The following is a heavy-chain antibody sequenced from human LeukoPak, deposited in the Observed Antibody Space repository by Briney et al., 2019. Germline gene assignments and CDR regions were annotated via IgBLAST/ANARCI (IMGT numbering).Heavy chain of an antibody. CDR3: ARDESLDIVVVPAAIFDY. D-gene: IGHD2-2*01. CDR1: GFTFSSYS. CDR2: ISSSSSYI. J-gene: IGHJ4*02. V-gene: IGHV3-21*01. Sequence: GGSLRLSCAASGFTFSSYSMEWVRHAPGKWLEWVSSISSSSSYIYYADSVKGRFTISRDNAKNSLYLQMNSLRAEDTAVYYCARDESLDIVVVPAAIFDYRGQGTLVTVSS.